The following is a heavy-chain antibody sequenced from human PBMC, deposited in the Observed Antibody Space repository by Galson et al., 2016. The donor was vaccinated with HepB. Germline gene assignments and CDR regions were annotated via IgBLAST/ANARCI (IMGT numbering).Heavy chain of an antibody. CDR2: THYTGNS. CDR1: GASISNYY. CDR3: ARWGETHDVWVFDI. Sequence: SETLSLTCTVSGASISNYYWNWIRQSPGKGLAWIGYTHYTGNSNYNPPLKSRVTMSVDTSNDQFSLTLSSVTAADTAVYYCARWGETHDVWVFDIWGQGTMVTVSS. J-gene: IGHJ3*02. D-gene: IGHD1-1*01. V-gene: IGHV4-59*13.